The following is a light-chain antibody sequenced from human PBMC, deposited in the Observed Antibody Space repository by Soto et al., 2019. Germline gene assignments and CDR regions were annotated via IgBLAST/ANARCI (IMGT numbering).Light chain of an antibody. J-gene: IGLJ1*01. CDR1: SSDVGGYDY. CDR2: DVT. CDR3: ISYASINTYV. V-gene: IGLV2-14*01. Sequence: QSVLTQPASVSGAPGQSLTISCTGTSSDVGGYDYVSWYQQHPGKAPKLMIYDVTNRPSGVSNRFSGSKSGNTASLTISGLQAEDEADYYCISYASINTYVFGTGNKVTVL.